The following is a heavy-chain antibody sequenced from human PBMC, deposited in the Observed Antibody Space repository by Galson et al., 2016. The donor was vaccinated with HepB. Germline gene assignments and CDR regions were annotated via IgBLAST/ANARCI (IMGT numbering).Heavy chain of an antibody. CDR2: IYSRGNT. V-gene: IGHV3-53*01. CDR1: GFSVSSNY. D-gene: IGHD3-3*01. CDR3: ARSPPGSGYFLLYYFEY. J-gene: IGHJ4*02. Sequence: SLRLSCAASGFSVSSNYLSWVRQVPGKGLEWVSVIYSRGNTYYADSVKGRFTLSRDSSKNTLYLQMDSLRAEDTAMYYCARSPPGSGYFLLYYFEYWGQGTPVTVSS.